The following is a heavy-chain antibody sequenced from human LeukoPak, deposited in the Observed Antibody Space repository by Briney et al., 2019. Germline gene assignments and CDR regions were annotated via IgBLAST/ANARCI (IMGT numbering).Heavy chain of an antibody. Sequence: GGSLRLSCAASGFTFSSYSMNWVRQAPGKGLEWLSYVTRDSGIRSYLDSVKGRFTISRDNAKNSVYLQMNSLRDEDTAVYYCARDKDWGFDYWGQGVLVTVSS. V-gene: IGHV3-48*02. D-gene: IGHD7-27*01. CDR1: GFTFSSYS. CDR2: VTRDSGIR. CDR3: ARDKDWGFDY. J-gene: IGHJ4*02.